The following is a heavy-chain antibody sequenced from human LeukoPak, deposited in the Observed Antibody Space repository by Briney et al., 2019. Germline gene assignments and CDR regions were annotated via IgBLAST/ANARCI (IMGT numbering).Heavy chain of an antibody. CDR3: ATFSRSSGYYYVSWFDP. CDR2: FDPEDGET. V-gene: IGHV1-24*01. J-gene: IGHJ5*02. D-gene: IGHD3-22*01. Sequence: GASVKVSCKVSGYTLTELSMHWVRQAPGKGLEWMGGFDPEDGETIYAQKFQGRVTMTEDTSTDTAYMELSSLRSEDTAVYYCATFSRSSGYYYVSWFDPWGQGTLVTVSS. CDR1: GYTLTELS.